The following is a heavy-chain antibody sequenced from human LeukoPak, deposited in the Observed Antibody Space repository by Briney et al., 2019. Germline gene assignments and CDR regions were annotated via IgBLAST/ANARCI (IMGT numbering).Heavy chain of an antibody. Sequence: GGSLRLSCVASGFTFSSYAMHWVRQAPGKGLEYVSAISSNGGSTYYANSVKGRFTISRDNAKNSLYLQMNSLRAEDTAVYYCATKYDSGAFDIWGQGTMVTVSS. J-gene: IGHJ3*02. CDR2: ISSNGGST. D-gene: IGHD3-22*01. CDR3: ATKYDSGAFDI. CDR1: GFTFSSYA. V-gene: IGHV3-64*01.